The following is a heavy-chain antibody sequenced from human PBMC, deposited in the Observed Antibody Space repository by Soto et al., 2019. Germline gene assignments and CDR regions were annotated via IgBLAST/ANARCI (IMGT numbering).Heavy chain of an antibody. CDR2: IDHSGST. Sequence: QLQLQESGSGLVKPSQTLSLTCAVSGGSISSGGYSWSWIRQPPGKGLEWIGYIDHSGSTYYNPSPKSRATTSADRCQNKHYLMLGSGAAADTAVDYCASKSWYGGMDVWGQGTTVTVSS. V-gene: IGHV4-30-2*01. J-gene: IGHJ6*02. D-gene: IGHD6-13*01. CDR3: ASKSWYGGMDV. CDR1: GGSISSGGYS.